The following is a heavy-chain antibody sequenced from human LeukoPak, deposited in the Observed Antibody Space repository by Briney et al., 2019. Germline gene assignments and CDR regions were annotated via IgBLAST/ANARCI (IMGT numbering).Heavy chain of an antibody. CDR1: GYSFTSYW. CDR2: IYPGASDT. D-gene: IGHD2-8*01. V-gene: IGHV5-51*01. CDR3: ATPPFNGGYGEGGQH. Sequence: GESLNISCTGSGYSFTSYWIGWLRPMAGKVLEWMGTIYPGASDTRYSPSFQGQVTTSADRSISTACLQWSSLKASDTARYYCATPPFNGGYGEGGQHWGQGTLVTVSS. J-gene: IGHJ1*01.